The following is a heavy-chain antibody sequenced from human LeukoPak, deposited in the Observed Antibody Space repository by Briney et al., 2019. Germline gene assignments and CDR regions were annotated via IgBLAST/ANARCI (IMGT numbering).Heavy chain of an antibody. CDR3: ARTEWEPLGNAFDI. V-gene: IGHV1-69*13. CDR2: IIPIFGTA. J-gene: IGHJ3*02. Sequence: ASVKVSCKASGYTFTSYDINWVRQATGQGLEWMGGIIPIFGTANYAQKFQGRVTITADESTSTAYMELSSLRSEDTAVYYCARTEWEPLGNAFDIWGQGTMVTVSS. D-gene: IGHD1-26*01. CDR1: GYTFTSYD.